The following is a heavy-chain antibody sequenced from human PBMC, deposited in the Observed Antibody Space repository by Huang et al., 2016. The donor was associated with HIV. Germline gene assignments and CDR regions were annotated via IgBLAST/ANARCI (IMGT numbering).Heavy chain of an antibody. V-gene: IGHV3-53*01. CDR2: IYSVGTT. D-gene: IGHD2-8*02. Sequence: EVQLVESGGGLIQPGGSLRLSCAASGFTVSTNYMTWVRQAPGKGLEWGSLIYSVGTTDYADSVKGRFTISRDDSENTLYLHMTSLRAGDTAVYYCAKEGDTGAALGYWGQGTLVTVS. J-gene: IGHJ4*02. CDR3: AKEGDTGAALGY. CDR1: GFTVSTNY.